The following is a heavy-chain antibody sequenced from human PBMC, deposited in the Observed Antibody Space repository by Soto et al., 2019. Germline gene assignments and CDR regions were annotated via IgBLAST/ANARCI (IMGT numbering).Heavy chain of an antibody. CDR2: IYSGGDT. CDR1: GFSVSSDY. V-gene: IGHV3-53*01. D-gene: IGHD3-3*01. CDR3: TRAWSDPKNLYISNYYAMDV. J-gene: IGHJ6*02. Sequence: GGSLRLSCAASGFSVSSDYMSWVRQAPGKGLEWVSLIYSGGDTYYADSVKGRFTISRDISSNTVYLHMTSLRADDTAIYYCTRAWSDPKNLYISNYYAMDVWGRGTTVTVSS.